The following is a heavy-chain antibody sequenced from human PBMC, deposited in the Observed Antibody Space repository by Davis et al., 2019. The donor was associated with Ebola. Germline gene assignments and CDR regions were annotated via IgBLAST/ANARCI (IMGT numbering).Heavy chain of an antibody. CDR1: GLTFSSHA. Sequence: PGGSLRLSCAASGLTFSSHAFSWVRQAPGKGLEWVSHISDRGTSTYYADSVRGRFTISRDNSKNTVSLQMNSLRAEDTAVYYCAKAPAYFDSWGQGTLVTVSS. CDR2: ISDRGTST. V-gene: IGHV3-23*01. J-gene: IGHJ4*02. CDR3: AKAPAYFDS.